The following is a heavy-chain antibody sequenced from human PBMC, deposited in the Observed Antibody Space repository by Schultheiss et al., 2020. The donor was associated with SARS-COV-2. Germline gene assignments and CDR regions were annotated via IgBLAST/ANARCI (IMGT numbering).Heavy chain of an antibody. V-gene: IGHV1-69*13. CDR3: ARELAHGDGAGWDY. J-gene: IGHJ4*02. CDR1: GYTFTGYY. CDR2: IIPIFGTA. D-gene: IGHD4-17*01. Sequence: SVKVSCKASGYTFTGYYMHWVRQAPGQGLEWMGGIIPIFGTANYAQKFQGRVTITADESTSTAYMELSSLRSEDTAVYYCARELAHGDGAGWDYWGQGTLVTVSS.